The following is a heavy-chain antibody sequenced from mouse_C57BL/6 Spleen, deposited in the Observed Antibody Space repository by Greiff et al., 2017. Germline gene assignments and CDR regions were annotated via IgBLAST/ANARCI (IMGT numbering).Heavy chain of an antibody. J-gene: IGHJ1*03. CDR3: TRYYYGTYWYFDV. CDR1: GYTFTDYE. Sequence: QVQLKQSGAELVRPGASVTLSCKASGYTFTDYEMHWVKQTPVHGLEWIGAIDTETGGTAYNQKFKGKAILTADKSSSTAYMELRSLTSEDSAVYYCTRYYYGTYWYFDVWGTGTTGTVSS. D-gene: IGHD1-1*01. CDR2: IDTETGGT. V-gene: IGHV1-15*01.